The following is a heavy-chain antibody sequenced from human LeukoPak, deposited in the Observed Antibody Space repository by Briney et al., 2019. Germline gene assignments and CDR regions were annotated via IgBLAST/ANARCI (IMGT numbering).Heavy chain of an antibody. V-gene: IGHV3-30*04. D-gene: IGHD5-18*01. CDR2: ISYDGSNK. CDR3: AREDTAMVIDY. Sequence: GGSLRLSCAASGFTFSSYAMHWVSQAPGKGLEWVAVISYDGSNKYYADSVKGRFTISRDNSKNTLYLQMNSLRAEDTAVYYCAREDTAMVIDYWGQGTLVTVSS. J-gene: IGHJ4*02. CDR1: GFTFSSYA.